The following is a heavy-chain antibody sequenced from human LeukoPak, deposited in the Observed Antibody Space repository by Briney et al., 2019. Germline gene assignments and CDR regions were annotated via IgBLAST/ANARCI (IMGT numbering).Heavy chain of an antibody. CDR1: GFTFSSYS. V-gene: IGHV3-21*04. CDR2: ISSSSSYI. CDR3: ARRGLWSRTPDY. D-gene: IGHD5-18*01. J-gene: IGHJ4*02. Sequence: GGSLRLSCAASGFTFSSYSMNWVRQAPGKGLEWVSSISSSSSYIYYADSVKGRFTISRDNAKNSLYLQMNSLRAEDTAVYYCARRGLWSRTPDYWGQGTLVTVSS.